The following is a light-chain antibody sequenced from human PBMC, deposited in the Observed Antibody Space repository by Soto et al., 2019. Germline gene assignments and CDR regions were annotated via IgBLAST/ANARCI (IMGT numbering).Light chain of an antibody. J-gene: IGLJ3*02. CDR3: STWDNSLSGPV. Sequence: QPVLTQPPSASETPGQRVTISCSGSSSNIGSNYVYWYQQFPGMAPKLLIYRKNQRPSGVPDRFSGSKSGTSASLAISGLQSEDEADYYCSTWDNSLSGPVFGGGTKVTVL. CDR1: SSNIGSNY. V-gene: IGLV1-47*01. CDR2: RKN.